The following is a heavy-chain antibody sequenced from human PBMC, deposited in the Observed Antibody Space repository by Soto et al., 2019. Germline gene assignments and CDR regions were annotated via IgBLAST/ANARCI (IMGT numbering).Heavy chain of an antibody. CDR1: GFTFSSYW. V-gene: IGHV3-7*01. CDR2: IKQDGSEK. D-gene: IGHD3-22*01. CDR3: ARDLLYYDSSGYYYADAFDI. Sequence: GGSLRLSCAASGFTFSSYWMSWVRQAPGKGLEWVANIKQDGSEKYYVDSVKGRFTISRDNAKNSPYLQMNSLRAEDTAVYYCARDLLYYDSSGYYYADAFDIWGQGTMVTVSS. J-gene: IGHJ3*02.